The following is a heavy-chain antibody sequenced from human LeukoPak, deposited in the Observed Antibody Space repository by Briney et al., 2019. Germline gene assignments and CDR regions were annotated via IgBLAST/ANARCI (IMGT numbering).Heavy chain of an antibody. CDR2: IIPIFGTA. D-gene: IGHD2-15*01. J-gene: IGHJ4*02. Sequence: ASVKVSCKASGGTFSSYAISWVRQAPGQGLEWMGGIIPIFGTANYAQKFQGRVTTTADESTSTAYMELSSLRSEDTAVYYCARGGYCSGGSCYRIDYWGQGTLVTVSS. CDR1: GGTFSSYA. CDR3: ARGGYCSGGSCYRIDY. V-gene: IGHV1-69*01.